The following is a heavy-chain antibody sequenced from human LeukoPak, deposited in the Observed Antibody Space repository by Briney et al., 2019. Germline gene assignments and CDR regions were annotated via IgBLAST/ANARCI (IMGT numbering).Heavy chain of an antibody. V-gene: IGHV5-51*01. D-gene: IGHD2-21*02. CDR1: GYTFTTYW. CDR3: ARSPCGGDCYSGHFQH. Sequence: GASLKISCQGSGYTFTTYWIGWVRQMPGRGLEWMGIIYPGDSDTRYSPSFQVQVTISADKSINTAYLRWSSLKASDTAMYYCARSPCGGDCYSGHFQHWGQGTLVTVSS. J-gene: IGHJ1*01. CDR2: IYPGDSDT.